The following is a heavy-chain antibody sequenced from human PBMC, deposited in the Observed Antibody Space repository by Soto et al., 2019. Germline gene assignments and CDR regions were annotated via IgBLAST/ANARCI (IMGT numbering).Heavy chain of an antibody. V-gene: IGHV4-4*02. Sequence: QVQLQESGPGLVNPSGTLSLTCAVSAGSISSSNWWSWVRHPPGKGLEWIGEIYHSGSTNYNPSLKSRVTISVDKSKNQFSLKLSSVTAADTAVYYCARERGGVTRIFDYWGQGTLVTVSS. CDR1: AGSISSSNW. CDR2: IYHSGST. J-gene: IGHJ4*02. CDR3: ARERGGVTRIFDY. D-gene: IGHD2-21*02.